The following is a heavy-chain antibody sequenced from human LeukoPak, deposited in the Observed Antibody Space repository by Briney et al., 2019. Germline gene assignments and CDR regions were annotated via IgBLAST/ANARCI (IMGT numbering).Heavy chain of an antibody. CDR3: ARDQYYGSGSPDAFDI. CDR2: IYYSGST. CDR1: GGSISSYY. Sequence: SETLSLTCTVSGGSISSYYRSWIRQPPGKGLEWIGYIYYSGSTNYNPSLKSRVTISVDTSKNQFSLKLSSVTAADTAVYYCARDQYYGSGSPDAFDIWGQGTMVTVSS. J-gene: IGHJ3*02. D-gene: IGHD3-10*01. V-gene: IGHV4-59*01.